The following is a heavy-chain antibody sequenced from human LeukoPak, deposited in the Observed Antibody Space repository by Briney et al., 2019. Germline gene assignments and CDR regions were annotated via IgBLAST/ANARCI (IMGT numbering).Heavy chain of an antibody. CDR1: GGSINNNY. Sequence: SETLSLTCTVSGGSINNNYWGWFRQPPGKGLEWLGYIYSSGSTTYNPSLESRLAISIDTSKNHFSLKLSSVTAADTAVYFCAKRVVTTAGDLWFDPWGQGTLVTVSS. CDR2: IYSSGST. J-gene: IGHJ5*02. CDR3: AKRVVTTAGDLWFDP. D-gene: IGHD2-21*01. V-gene: IGHV4-59*08.